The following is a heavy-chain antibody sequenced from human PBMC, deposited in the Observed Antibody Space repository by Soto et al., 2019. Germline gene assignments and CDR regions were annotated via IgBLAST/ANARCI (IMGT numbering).Heavy chain of an antibody. D-gene: IGHD5-12*01. J-gene: IGHJ4*02. CDR1: GFTFSDSY. V-gene: IGHV3-11*03. CDR2: ISSSSSYT. Sequence: GGSLRLSCAASGFTFSDSYMYWIRQAPGKGLEWVSYISSSSSYTKYADSVKGRFTISRDNAKNSLYLQMNSLRADDTAVYYCANGVVATGQLDYWGQGTLVTVSS. CDR3: ANGVVATGQLDY.